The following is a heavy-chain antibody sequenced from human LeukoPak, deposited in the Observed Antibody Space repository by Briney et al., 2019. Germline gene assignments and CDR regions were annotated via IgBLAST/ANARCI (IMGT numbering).Heavy chain of an antibody. D-gene: IGHD2-2*01. CDR1: GGSFSGYY. CDR3: ARSDVVVPAANWFDP. Sequence: PSETLSLTCAVYGGSFSGYYWSWIRQPPGKGLEWIGEINHSGSTNYNPSLKSRVTISVDTSKNQFSLKLSSVTAADTAVYYCARSDVVVPAANWFDPSSQGTLVTVSS. V-gene: IGHV4-34*01. CDR2: INHSGST. J-gene: IGHJ5*02.